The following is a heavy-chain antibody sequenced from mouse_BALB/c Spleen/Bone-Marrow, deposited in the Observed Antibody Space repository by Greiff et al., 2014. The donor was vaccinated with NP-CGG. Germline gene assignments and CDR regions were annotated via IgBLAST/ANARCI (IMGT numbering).Heavy chain of an antibody. V-gene: IGHV5-12-2*01. D-gene: IGHD2-2*01. CDR1: GFTFSYYT. CDR3: ARDGYDVGGALDY. CDR2: ISNGGSTT. Sequence: EVQLQQSGGGLVQPGGSLKLSCAASGFTFSYYTMSWVRQTPEKRLEWVAYISNGGSTTYHPDTVKGRFTISRDNAKSTLYLQMSSLKSEDTAMYYCARDGYDVGGALDYWGQGTSVTVSS. J-gene: IGHJ4*01.